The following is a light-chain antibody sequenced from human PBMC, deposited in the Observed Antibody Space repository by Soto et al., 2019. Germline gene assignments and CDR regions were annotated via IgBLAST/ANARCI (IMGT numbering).Light chain of an antibody. CDR1: SFNIGSNN. CDR3: AAWDDSLNTYV. J-gene: IGLJ1*01. CDR2: SNN. V-gene: IGLV1-44*01. Sequence: QSVLPQPSSASGTPGQRVTISFSGSSFNIGSNNVNWYQQLPGTAPKLLIYSNNQRPSGVPDRFSGSKSGTSASLAISGLQSEDEADYYCAAWDDSLNTYVXGIGTKVTVL.